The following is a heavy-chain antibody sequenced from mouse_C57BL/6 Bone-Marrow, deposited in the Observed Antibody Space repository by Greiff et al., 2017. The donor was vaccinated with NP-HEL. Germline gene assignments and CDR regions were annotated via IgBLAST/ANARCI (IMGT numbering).Heavy chain of an antibody. CDR3: ARSNYGSSYVDAMDY. V-gene: IGHV1-55*01. CDR1: GYTFTSYW. D-gene: IGHD1-1*01. J-gene: IGHJ4*01. Sequence: QVQLQQPGAELVKPGASVKMSCKASGYTFTSYWITWVQQRPGQGLEWIGDIYPGSGSTNYNEKFKSKATLTVDTSSSTAYMQLSSLTSEDSAVYYCARSNYGSSYVDAMDYWGQGTSVTVSS. CDR2: IYPGSGST.